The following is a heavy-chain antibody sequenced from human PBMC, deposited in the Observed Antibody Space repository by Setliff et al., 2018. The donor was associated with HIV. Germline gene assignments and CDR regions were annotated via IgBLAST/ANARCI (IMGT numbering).Heavy chain of an antibody. D-gene: IGHD3-22*01. CDR3: ASLKGHYSDTSGYYNNWFDP. Sequence: SETLSLTCTVSGGSISSGDYYWSWIRQPPGKGLEWIGNIYYSGSTYYNPSLKSRVTISVDTSKNQFSLKLSSVTAADTAVYYCASLKGHYSDTSGYYNNWFDPWGQGTLVTVSS. CDR2: IYYSGST. CDR1: GGSISSGDYY. V-gene: IGHV4-30-4*08. J-gene: IGHJ5*02.